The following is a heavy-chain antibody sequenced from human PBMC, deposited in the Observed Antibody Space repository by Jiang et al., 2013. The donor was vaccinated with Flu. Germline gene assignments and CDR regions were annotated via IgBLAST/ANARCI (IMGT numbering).Heavy chain of an antibody. V-gene: IGHV3-20*03. CDR3: ARDHRVFVGSSPDY. Sequence: GFTLDDYGMSWVRQAPGKGLEWVSGISWNGGSTGYADSVRGRFTISRDNAKNSLYLQMNSLRAEDTALYYCARDHRVFVGSSPDYWGQGTLVTVSS. CDR2: ISWNGGST. D-gene: IGHD6-6*01. CDR1: GFTLDDYG. J-gene: IGHJ4*02.